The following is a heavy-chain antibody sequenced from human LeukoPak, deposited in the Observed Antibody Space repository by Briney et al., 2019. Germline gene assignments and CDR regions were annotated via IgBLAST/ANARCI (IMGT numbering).Heavy chain of an antibody. CDR1: GVKFDDYG. V-gene: IGHV3-20*04. CDR3: ARDELLHRNWFDP. J-gene: IGHJ5*02. D-gene: IGHD1-26*01. CDR2: INWNGDSR. Sequence: PGGSLRLSCAASGVKFDDYGMTWGRQGPGQGLEWVSDINWNGDSRGYAHSVRGRFSIYRDNSKNSLYPQMNSLRVEDTAFYFCARDELLHRNWFDPWGQGTLVTVSS.